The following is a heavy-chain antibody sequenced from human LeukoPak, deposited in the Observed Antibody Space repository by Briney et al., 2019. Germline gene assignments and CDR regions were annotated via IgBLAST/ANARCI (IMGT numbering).Heavy chain of an antibody. V-gene: IGHV1-69*05. Sequence: AASVKVSCKASGGTFSSYAISWVRQAPGQGLEWMGGIIPIFGTANYAQKFRGRVTITTDESTSTAYMELSSLRSEDTAVYYCASPTYYYLPGDAFDIWGQGTMVTVSS. D-gene: IGHD3-10*01. CDR3: ASPTYYYLPGDAFDI. J-gene: IGHJ3*02. CDR2: IIPIFGTA. CDR1: GGTFSSYA.